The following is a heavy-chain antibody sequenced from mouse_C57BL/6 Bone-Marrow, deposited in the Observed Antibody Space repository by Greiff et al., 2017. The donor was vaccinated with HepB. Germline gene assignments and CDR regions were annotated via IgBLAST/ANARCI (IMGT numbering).Heavy chain of an antibody. V-gene: IGHV1-22*01. CDR2: INPNNGGT. D-gene: IGHD2-4*01. Sequence: EVQLQESGPELVKPGASVKMSCKASGYTFTDYNMHWVKQSHGKSLEWIGYINPNNGGTSYNQKFKGKATLTVNKSSSTAYMELRSLTSEDSAVYYCAYDYDWYFDVWGTGTTVTVSS. CDR1: GYTFTDYN. J-gene: IGHJ1*03. CDR3: AYDYDWYFDV.